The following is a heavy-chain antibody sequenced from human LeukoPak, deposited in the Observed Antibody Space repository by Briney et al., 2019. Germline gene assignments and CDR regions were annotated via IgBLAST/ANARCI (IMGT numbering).Heavy chain of an antibody. CDR2: IIPIFGTA. CDR3: ARDGASFDY. D-gene: IGHD1-26*01. Sequence: ASVKVSCKASGGTFSSYAISWVRQAPGQGLEWMGGIIPIFGTANYAQKFQGRVTMTRDMSTSTVYMELSSLRSEDTAVYYCARDGASFDYWGQGTLVTVSS. CDR1: GGTFSSYA. V-gene: IGHV1-69*05. J-gene: IGHJ4*02.